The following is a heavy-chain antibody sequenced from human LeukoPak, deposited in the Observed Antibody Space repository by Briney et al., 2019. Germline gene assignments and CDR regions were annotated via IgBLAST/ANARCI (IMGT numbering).Heavy chain of an antibody. D-gene: IGHD6-19*01. V-gene: IGHV5-51*01. Sequence: GESLKISCKGSGYSFTSFSIGWVRQMPGKGLEWMGIIYPGDSDTRYSPPFQGLVTISADKSVSTAYLQWSSLKASDTAMYYCARHISSGWYYVDYWGQGTLVTVSS. CDR2: IYPGDSDT. CDR1: GYSFTSFS. J-gene: IGHJ4*02. CDR3: ARHISSGWYYVDY.